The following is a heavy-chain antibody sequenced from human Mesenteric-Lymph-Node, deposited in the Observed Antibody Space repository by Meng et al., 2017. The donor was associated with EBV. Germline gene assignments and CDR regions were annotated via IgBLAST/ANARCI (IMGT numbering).Heavy chain of an antibody. CDR1: GESVSSSNW. J-gene: IGHJ4*02. CDR3: VSYDYGNYVSFDS. Sequence: VSLQEGGPWMVMPSGPVSATLAVSGESVSSSNWWTWVRQPPGKGLEWVGRIYHSGSTYYNPSLKSRVTISLDTSKNHFSLKLSSVTAADTAMYYCVSYDYGNYVSFDSWGQGILVTVSS. CDR2: IYHSGST. D-gene: IGHD4-11*01. V-gene: IGHV4-4*02.